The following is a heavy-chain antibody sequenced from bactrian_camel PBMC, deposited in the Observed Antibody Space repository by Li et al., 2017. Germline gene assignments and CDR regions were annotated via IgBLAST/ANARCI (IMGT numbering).Heavy chain of an antibody. Sequence: VQLVESGRGSVQVGESLKLTCEFSGTKYGSTTVAWFRQPPGKEREGVAVSYVGGGATYYADAVKGRFTISQENGQNPVNLHMHSLKPEDSAMYYCAANDMACYVNGDYEDDDRFRYWGQGTQVTVS. D-gene: IGHD4*01. CDR2: SYVGGGAT. CDR3: AANDMACYVNGDYEDDDRFRY. CDR1: GTKYGSTT. V-gene: IGHV3S54*01. J-gene: IGHJ6*01.